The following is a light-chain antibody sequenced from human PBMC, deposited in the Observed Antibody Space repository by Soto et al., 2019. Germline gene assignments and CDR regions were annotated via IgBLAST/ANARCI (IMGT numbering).Light chain of an antibody. V-gene: IGKV1-5*01. CDR2: DAS. Sequence: DIRVTQSPPTLSASVVDRVAITGLASQTITTWMAWYQQKPGKAPKLLVYDASTLQSGVATRFSGSGSGTEFTLIISGLQPEDSATYYCQQYTNTNNPWMFGQGTKVDIK. CDR3: QQYTNTNNPWM. J-gene: IGKJ1*01. CDR1: QTITTW.